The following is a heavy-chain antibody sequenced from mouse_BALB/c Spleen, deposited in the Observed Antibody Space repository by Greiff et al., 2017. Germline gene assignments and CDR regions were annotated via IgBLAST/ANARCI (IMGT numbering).Heavy chain of an antibody. CDR1: GFNIKDTY. CDR3: AGGNYYYGSYAMDY. V-gene: IGHV14-3*02. J-gene: IGHJ4*01. CDR2: IDPANGNT. D-gene: IGHD1-1*01. Sequence: VQLQQSGAELVKPGASVKLSCTASGFNIKDTYMHWVKQRPEQGLEWIGRIDPANGNTKYDPKFQGKATITADTSSNTAYLQLSSLTSEDTAVYYCAGGNYYYGSYAMDYWGQGTSVTVSS.